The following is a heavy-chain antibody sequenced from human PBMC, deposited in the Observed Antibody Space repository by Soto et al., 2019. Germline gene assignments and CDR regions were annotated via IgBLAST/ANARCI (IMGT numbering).Heavy chain of an antibody. V-gene: IGHV1-18*04. D-gene: IGHD2-21*01. J-gene: IGHJ6*02. CDR2: ISGYNGNT. CDR3: ARDVFCGGAPACPDMDV. CDR1: GYTFSGYS. Sequence: QVVLEQSGGEVKKPGASVKVSCKASGYTFSGYSITWVRQAPGQGLEWMGRISGYNGNTNYARTLRDRLTLTTATSTSTDYMELRSLTSDDTAVYYCARDVFCGGAPACPDMDVWGQGTTVTVSS.